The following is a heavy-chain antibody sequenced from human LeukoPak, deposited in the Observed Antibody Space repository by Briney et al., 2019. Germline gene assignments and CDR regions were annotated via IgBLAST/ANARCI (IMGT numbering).Heavy chain of an antibody. D-gene: IGHD3-22*01. CDR2: ISGSGGST. CDR1: GFIFSTYA. Sequence: GGSLRLSCAASGFIFSTYAMSWVRQAPGKGLEWVSAISGSGGSTNYAGSVKGRFTISRDNSKSTLYLEMNILRAEDTAVYYCARTRYYESSSHYRYFDYWGQGTLVTVSS. V-gene: IGHV3-23*01. CDR3: ARTRYYESSSHYRYFDY. J-gene: IGHJ4*02.